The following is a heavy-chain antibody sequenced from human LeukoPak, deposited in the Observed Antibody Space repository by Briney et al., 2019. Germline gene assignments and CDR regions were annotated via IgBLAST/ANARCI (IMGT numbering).Heavy chain of an antibody. CDR1: GFTFSSYW. J-gene: IGHJ4*02. CDR2: INKDGSEK. D-gene: IGHD2-15*01. Sequence: PGGSLRLSCVASGFTFSSYWMSLFRQAPGKGLEWVANINKDGSEKYYLDSVKGRFTISRDNAMDSLYLQMNSLRAEDTAVYYCAGRYCSGGSCYSVDYWGQGTLVTVSS. CDR3: AGRYCSGGSCYSVDY. V-gene: IGHV3-7*01.